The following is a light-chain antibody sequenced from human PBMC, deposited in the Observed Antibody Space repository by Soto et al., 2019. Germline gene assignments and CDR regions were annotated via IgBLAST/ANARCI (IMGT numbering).Light chain of an antibody. CDR2: LGS. CDR3: MQALQTRT. CDR1: QSLLHSNGYNY. Sequence: DIVMTQSPLSLPVTPGEPASISCRSSQSLLHSNGYNYLDWYLQKPGQSPQLLIYLGSYRASGVPDRFSGSGSGTDFTLKISRVEAEDVGVYYGMQALQTRTFGQGTKVDIK. J-gene: IGKJ1*01. V-gene: IGKV2-28*01.